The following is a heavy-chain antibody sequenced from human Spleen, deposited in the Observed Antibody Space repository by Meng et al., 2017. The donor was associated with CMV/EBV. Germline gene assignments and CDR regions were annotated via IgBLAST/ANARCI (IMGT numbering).Heavy chain of an antibody. Sequence: ASVKVSCKASGYTFTGYYMHWVRQAPGQGLEWMGWINPNSGGTNYAQKFQGRVTMTRDTSISTAYMELSRLRSDDTAVYYCAREVVPAASWFDPWGQGTLVTVSS. J-gene: IGHJ5*02. CDR1: GYTFTGYY. CDR3: AREVVPAASWFDP. D-gene: IGHD2-2*01. CDR2: INPNSGGT. V-gene: IGHV1-2*02.